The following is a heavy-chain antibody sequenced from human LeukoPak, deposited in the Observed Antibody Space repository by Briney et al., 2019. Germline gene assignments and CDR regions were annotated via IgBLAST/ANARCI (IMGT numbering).Heavy chain of an antibody. J-gene: IGHJ4*02. D-gene: IGHD3-10*01. V-gene: IGHV4-59*11. Sequence: PSETLSLTCIVSGGSITSPYWSWIRQPPGKGLEYIGYIYYSGSTNYNPSLKSRVTISVDTSKNQFSLKLSSVTAADTAVYYCATAGPISGRHNYFDSWGQGTLVTVSS. CDR3: ATAGPISGRHNYFDS. CDR2: IYYSGST. CDR1: GGSITSPY.